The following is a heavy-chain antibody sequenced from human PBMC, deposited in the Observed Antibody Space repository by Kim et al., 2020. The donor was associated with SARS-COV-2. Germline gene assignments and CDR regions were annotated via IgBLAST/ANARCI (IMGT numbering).Heavy chain of an antibody. CDR1: GGSISSYY. CDR3: ARDPFNMVRGVKARTLYYYHYGMDV. CDR2: IYYSGST. V-gene: IGHV4-59*01. J-gene: IGHJ6*02. Sequence: SETLSLTCTVSGGSISSYYWSWIRQPPGKGLEWIGYIYYSGSTNYNPSLKSRVTISVDTSKNQFSLKLSSVTAADTAVYYCARDPFNMVRGVKARTLYYYHYGMDVWGQGTTITVSS. D-gene: IGHD3-10*01.